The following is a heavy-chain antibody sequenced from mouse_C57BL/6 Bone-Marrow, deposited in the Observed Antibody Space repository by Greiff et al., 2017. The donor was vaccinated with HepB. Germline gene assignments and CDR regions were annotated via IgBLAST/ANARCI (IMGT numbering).Heavy chain of an antibody. CDR3: ARIHYYGSSFPYYFDY. CDR1: GFSLSTFGMG. Sequence: QVTLKVSGPGILQPSQTLSLTCSFSGFSLSTFGMGVGWIRQPSGKGLEWLAHIWWDDDKYYNPALKSRLTISTDTSKNQVFLKIANVDTADTATYYGARIHYYGSSFPYYFDYWGQGTTLTVSA. CDR2: IWWDDDK. J-gene: IGHJ2*01. D-gene: IGHD1-1*01. V-gene: IGHV8-8*01.